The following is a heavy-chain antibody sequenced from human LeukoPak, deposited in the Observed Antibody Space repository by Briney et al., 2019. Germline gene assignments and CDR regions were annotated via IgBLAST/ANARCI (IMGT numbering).Heavy chain of an antibody. CDR1: GGSISSYY. D-gene: IGHD3-10*01. V-gene: IGHV4-59*01. J-gene: IGHJ3*02. CDR3: ARAGRLRFGEFDAFDI. CDR2: IYYSGST. Sequence: PSETLSLTCTVSGGSISSYYWSWIRQPPGKGLEWIGYIYYSGSTNYNPSLKSRVTISVDTSKNQFSLKLSSVTAADAAVYYCARAGRLRFGEFDAFDIWGQGTMVTVSS.